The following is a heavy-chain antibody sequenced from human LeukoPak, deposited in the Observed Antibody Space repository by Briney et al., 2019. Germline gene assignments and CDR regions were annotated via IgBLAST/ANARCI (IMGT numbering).Heavy chain of an antibody. D-gene: IGHD3-16*01. CDR3: AREDYVWGNLDY. Sequence: PGGPLRLSCAASGFTFSNYAMYWVRQTPGKGLEWVAVISYDGTKKYYADSVRGRFTLSRDNSENTLYLQMNSLRAEDTAVYYCAREDYVWGNLDYWGQGTLVTVSS. V-gene: IGHV3-30-3*01. CDR1: GFTFSNYA. CDR2: ISYDGTKK. J-gene: IGHJ4*02.